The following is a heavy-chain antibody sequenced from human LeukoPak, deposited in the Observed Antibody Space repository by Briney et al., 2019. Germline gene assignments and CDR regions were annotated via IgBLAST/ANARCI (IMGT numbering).Heavy chain of an antibody. J-gene: IGHJ4*02. Sequence: PSETLCLTCTVSGGSISSSTYYWGWIRRPPGKGLEWIGSIYYSGSTYYNPSLKSRVTVSVDTSKNQFSLKLSSVTAADTAVYYCVRGSTLRHYQYWGQGTLVTVSS. D-gene: IGHD3-16*01. CDR2: IYYSGST. CDR3: VRGSTLRHYQY. CDR1: GGSISSSTYY. V-gene: IGHV4-39*01.